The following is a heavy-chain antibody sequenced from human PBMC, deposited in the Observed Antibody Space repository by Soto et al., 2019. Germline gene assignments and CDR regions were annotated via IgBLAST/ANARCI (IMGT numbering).Heavy chain of an antibody. J-gene: IGHJ4*02. CDR1: GYAISSGYY. CDR2: IYHSGTT. V-gene: IGHV4-38-2*01. CDR3: ARSLYASSWYAGF. D-gene: IGHD6-13*01. Sequence: PSETLSLTCAVSGYAISSGYYWGWIRQPPGKGLEWIGSIYHSGTTYYNPSLKSRVTISLDTSKNQVSLNRSSGSAADTAVYYCARSLYASSWYAGFWGQGALVTVSS.